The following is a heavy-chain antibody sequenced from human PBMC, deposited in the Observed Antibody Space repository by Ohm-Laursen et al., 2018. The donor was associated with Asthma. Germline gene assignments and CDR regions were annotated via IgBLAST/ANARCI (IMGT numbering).Heavy chain of an antibody. V-gene: IGHV1-3*01. Sequence: GASVKVSCKASGYPFTSSVMHWVRQAPGQRLEWMGWINAGNGNTKYSQKFQGRVTITRDTSASTAYMELSSLRSDDTAVYYCARDSRSYDSSGYLISWYFDLWGRGTLVTVSS. J-gene: IGHJ2*01. CDR1: GYPFTSSV. D-gene: IGHD3-22*01. CDR3: ARDSRSYDSSGYLISWYFDL. CDR2: INAGNGNT.